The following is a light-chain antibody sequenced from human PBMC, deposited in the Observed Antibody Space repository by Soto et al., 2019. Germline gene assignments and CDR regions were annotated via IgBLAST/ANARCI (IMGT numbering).Light chain of an antibody. Sequence: DIVMTQSPDSLAVSLGERATINCKSSQSVLFNSNNKNYLAWYQQKPGQPPKLLIYWASTRESGVPDRFSGSGSGTDFTLTISSLQAEYVAVYYCQHYYSRPFTFGPGTKVDIK. CDR2: WAS. J-gene: IGKJ3*01. CDR3: QHYYSRPFT. V-gene: IGKV4-1*01. CDR1: QSVLFNSNNKNY.